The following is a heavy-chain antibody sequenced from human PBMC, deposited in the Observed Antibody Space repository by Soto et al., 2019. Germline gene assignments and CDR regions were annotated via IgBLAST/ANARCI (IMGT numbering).Heavy chain of an antibody. Sequence: QVQLQESGPGLVKPSQTLSLTCTVSGGSISSGGYYWRWIRQHPGTGLEWIGYIYYSGSPYYDPSLKRRVTLSVDTSKKQFSRKLSSVTAADTAVNYCARELTIFEFVIHSNSFDPWGQGTLVTVSS. J-gene: IGHJ5*02. D-gene: IGHD3-3*01. CDR1: GGSISSGGYY. CDR3: ARELTIFEFVIHSNSFDP. V-gene: IGHV4-31*03. CDR2: IYYSGSP.